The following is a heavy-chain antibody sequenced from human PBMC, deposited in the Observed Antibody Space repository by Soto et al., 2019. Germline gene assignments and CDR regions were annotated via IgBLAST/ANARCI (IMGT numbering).Heavy chain of an antibody. Sequence: EVQLVESGGGLVQPGGSLRLSCAASGFTFSSYWMSWVRQAPGKGLEWVANIKQDGSEKYYVDSVKGRFTISRDNAKNSLYLQMNSLRAEDTAVYYCARENGLGWYYYYGMDVWGQGTTVTVSS. CDR1: GFTFSSYW. V-gene: IGHV3-7*01. D-gene: IGHD2-8*01. CDR3: ARENGLGWYYYYGMDV. CDR2: IKQDGSEK. J-gene: IGHJ6*02.